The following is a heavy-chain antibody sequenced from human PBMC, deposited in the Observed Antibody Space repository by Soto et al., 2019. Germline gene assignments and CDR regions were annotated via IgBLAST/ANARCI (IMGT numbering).Heavy chain of an antibody. D-gene: IGHD2-15*01. CDR3: GRVLCSGGRCYSDY. J-gene: IGHJ4*02. V-gene: IGHV4-30-4*01. CDR2: IYYSENT. Sequence: SETLSLTCTFSDGSLSIGDYSWSWIRQPPGKGLVWIGFIYYSENTFYNPSLGSRVTISLDTSKNQFSLKLNSVTAADTAVYYCGRVLCSGGRCYSDYWGQGTMATVSS. CDR1: DGSLSIGDYS.